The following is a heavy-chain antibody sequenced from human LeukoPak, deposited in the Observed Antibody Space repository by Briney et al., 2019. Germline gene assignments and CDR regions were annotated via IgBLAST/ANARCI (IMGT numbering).Heavy chain of an antibody. CDR2: INSDGSST. J-gene: IGHJ4*02. V-gene: IGHV3-74*01. CDR3: ARAGYYSPGSYFDF. Sequence: PGGSLRLSCAASGFTFSSYWMHWVRQAPGKGLVWVSRINSDGSSTTYADSVKGRFTISRDNAKNSLYLQINSLGAEDTAVYYCARAGYYSPGSYFDFRGQGTLVTVSS. CDR1: GFTFSSYW. D-gene: IGHD3-10*01.